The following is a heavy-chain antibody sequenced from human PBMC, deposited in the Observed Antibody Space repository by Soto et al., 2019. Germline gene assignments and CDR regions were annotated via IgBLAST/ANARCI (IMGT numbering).Heavy chain of an antibody. J-gene: IGHJ4*02. CDR2: IYYSGST. D-gene: IGHD4-17*01. CDR1: SGSISTYY. V-gene: IGHV4-59*01. CDR3: ARAGYGDYDY. Sequence: SETLSLTCTVSSGSISTYYWSWIRQPPGKGLEWIGYIYYSGSTNYNPSLKSRVTISVDTSKNQFSLKLSSVTASDTAVYYCARAGYGDYDYWGQGTLVTVSS.